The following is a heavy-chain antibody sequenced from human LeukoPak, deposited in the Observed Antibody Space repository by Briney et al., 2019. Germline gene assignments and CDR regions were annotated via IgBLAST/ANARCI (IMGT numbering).Heavy chain of an antibody. V-gene: IGHV1-18*01. D-gene: IGHD5-18*01. J-gene: IGHJ4*02. CDR3: VRDLGVDTTMIFFDY. CDR2: ISAYNGNI. CDR1: GYTFTSFG. Sequence: GASVKVSCKAFGYTFTSFGISWVRQAPGQGLEWMGWISAYNGNINYAQKFQGRVTMTTDISTSTAYMEVRSLRSDDTAVYYCVRDLGVDTTMIFFDYWGQGSVVTVSS.